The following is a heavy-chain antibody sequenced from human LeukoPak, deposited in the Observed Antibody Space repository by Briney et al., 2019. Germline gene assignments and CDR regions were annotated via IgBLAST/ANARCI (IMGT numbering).Heavy chain of an antibody. D-gene: IGHD6-19*01. V-gene: IGHV1-8*01. CDR2: MNPNSGNT. CDR3: ARDARIAVAGGEFDY. CDR1: GYTFTSYD. Sequence: AASVKVSRKASGYTFTSYDINWVRQATGQGLAWMGWMNPNSGNTGYAQKFQGRVTMTRDTSISTAYMELSRLRSDDTAVYYCARDARIAVAGGEFDYWGQGTLVTVSS. J-gene: IGHJ4*02.